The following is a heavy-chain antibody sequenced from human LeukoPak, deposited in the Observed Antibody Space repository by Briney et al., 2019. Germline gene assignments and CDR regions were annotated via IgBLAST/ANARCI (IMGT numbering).Heavy chain of an antibody. J-gene: IGHJ3*02. CDR3: ARAFDI. CDR1: GFTFNSYT. Sequence: PGGSLRLSCAASGFTFNSYTMNWVHQAPGKGLEWVSYISTSSNIYYADSVKGRFTISRDNAKNSLFLQMNSLRLEDTAVYYCARAFDIWGQGTMVTVSS. V-gene: IGHV3-48*01. CDR2: ISTSSNI.